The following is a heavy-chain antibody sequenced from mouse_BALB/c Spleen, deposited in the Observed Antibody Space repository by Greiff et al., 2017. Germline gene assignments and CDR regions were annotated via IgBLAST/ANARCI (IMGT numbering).Heavy chain of an antibody. D-gene: IGHD2-10*02. CDR1: GFTFSSYA. V-gene: IGHV5-6-5*01. J-gene: IGHJ2*01. CDR2: ISSGGST. CDR3: ARGRYGNYDY. Sequence: EVKVVESGGGLVKPGGSLKLSCAASGFTFSSYAMSWVHQTPEKRLEWVASISSGGSTYYPDSVKGRFTISRDNARNILYLQMSSLRSEDTAMYYCARGRYGNYDYWGQGTTLTVSS.